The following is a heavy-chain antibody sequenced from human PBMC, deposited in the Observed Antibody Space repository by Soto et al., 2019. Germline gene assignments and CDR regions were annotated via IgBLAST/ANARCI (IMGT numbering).Heavy chain of an antibody. CDR1: GFTFSSYG. D-gene: IGHD6-13*01. CDR3: ARWGIATAGVDY. V-gene: IGHV3-33*01. CDR2: IWHDGTNQ. Sequence: QVQLVESGGGVVQPGRSLRLSCVASGFTFSSYGMHWVRQAPGKGLEWVAVIWHDGTNQYYADSVKGRFTISRDNSKNTLYLQMNSLRAEDTAVYYCARWGIATAGVDYWGQGTLVTVSS. J-gene: IGHJ4*02.